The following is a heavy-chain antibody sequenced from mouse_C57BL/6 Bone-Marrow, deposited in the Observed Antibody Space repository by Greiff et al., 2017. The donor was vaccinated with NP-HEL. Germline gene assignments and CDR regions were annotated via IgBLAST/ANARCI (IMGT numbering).Heavy chain of an antibody. V-gene: IGHV1-61*01. CDR1: GYTFTSYW. Sequence: QVQLQQPGAELVRPGSSVKLSCKASGYTFTSYWMDWVKPRPGQGLEWIGNIYPSDSETHYNQKFKDKATLTVDKSSSTAYIQLSSLTSEDSAVYYCARVLLGFDYWGQGTTLTVSS. CDR2: IYPSDSET. D-gene: IGHD1-1*01. CDR3: ARVLLGFDY. J-gene: IGHJ2*01.